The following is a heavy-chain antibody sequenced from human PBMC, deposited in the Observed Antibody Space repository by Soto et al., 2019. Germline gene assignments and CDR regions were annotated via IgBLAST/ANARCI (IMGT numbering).Heavy chain of an antibody. CDR3: ARQGDYDYVWGSYRLDYYYGMDV. J-gene: IGHJ6*02. V-gene: IGHV4-39*01. D-gene: IGHD3-16*02. CDR2: IYYSGST. Sequence: PSETLSVTCTVSGGSISSSIYYWGWIRHPPGKGLEWIGSIYYSGSTYYNPSLKSRVTISVDTSKNQFSLKLSSVTAADTAVYYCARQGDYDYVWGSYRLDYYYGMDVWGQGTTVTVSS. CDR1: GGSISSSIYY.